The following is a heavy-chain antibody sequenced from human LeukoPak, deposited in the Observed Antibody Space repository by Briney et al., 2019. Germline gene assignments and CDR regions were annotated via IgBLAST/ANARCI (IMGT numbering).Heavy chain of an antibody. Sequence: SETLSLTCAVYGGSFSGYYWSWIRQPPGKGLEWIGEINHSGSTNYNPSLKSRVTISVDTSKNQFSLKLSSVTAADTAVYYCARGDYDSSGYYYIYWGQGTLVTVSS. V-gene: IGHV4-34*01. J-gene: IGHJ4*02. CDR3: ARGDYDSSGYYYIY. CDR1: GGSFSGYY. D-gene: IGHD3-22*01. CDR2: INHSGST.